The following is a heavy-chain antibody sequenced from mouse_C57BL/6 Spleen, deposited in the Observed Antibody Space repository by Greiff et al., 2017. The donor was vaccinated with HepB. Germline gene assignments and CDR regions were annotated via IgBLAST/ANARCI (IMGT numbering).Heavy chain of an antibody. D-gene: IGHD1-1*01. J-gene: IGHJ2*01. CDR1: GYTFTDYN. CDR2: INPNNGGT. Sequence: EVQLQQSGPELVKPGASVKIPCKASGYTFTDYNMDWVKQSHGKSLEWIGDINPNNGGTIYNQKFKGKATLTVDKSSSTAYMELRSLTSEDTAVYYCARRYYGISYYFDYWGQGTTLTVSS. CDR3: ARRYYGISYYFDY. V-gene: IGHV1-18*01.